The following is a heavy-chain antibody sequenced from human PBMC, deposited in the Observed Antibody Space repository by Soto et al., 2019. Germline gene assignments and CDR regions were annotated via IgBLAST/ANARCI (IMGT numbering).Heavy chain of an antibody. CDR1: GFSLTNGRMG. D-gene: IGHD4-17*01. CDR3: ARMDGDYNYYGLDV. Sequence: ESGPTLVNPTETLTLTCSVYGFSLTNGRMGVSWIRQPPGKALEWLAHFFSDAERSYSTSMQSRLNMYKDSSGSQVVLTMTNMAPADTATYFCARMDGDYNYYGLDVWGHGIAVTVSS. V-gene: IGHV2-26*01. J-gene: IGHJ6*02. CDR2: FFSDAER.